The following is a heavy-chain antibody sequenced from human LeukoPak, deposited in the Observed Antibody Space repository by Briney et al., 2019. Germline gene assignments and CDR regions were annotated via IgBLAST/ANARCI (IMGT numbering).Heavy chain of an antibody. D-gene: IGHD6-6*01. V-gene: IGHV3-7*01. J-gene: IGHJ6*03. CDR2: IKQDGSEK. CDR1: GFTFSTYA. CDR3: ARADSSIAARLSRSSIFNYYYYMDV. Sequence: PGGSLRLSCAASGFTFSTYAMHWVRQAPGKGLEWVANIKQDGSEKYYVDSVKGRFTISRDNAKNSLYLQMNSLRAEDTAVYYCARADSSIAARLSRSSIFNYYYYMDVWGKGTTVTVSS.